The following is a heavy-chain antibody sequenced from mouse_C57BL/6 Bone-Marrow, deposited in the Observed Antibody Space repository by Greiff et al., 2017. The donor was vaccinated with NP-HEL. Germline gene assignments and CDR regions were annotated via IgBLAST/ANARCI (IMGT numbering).Heavy chain of an antibody. V-gene: IGHV3-6*01. D-gene: IGHD1-1*01. CDR2: ISYDGSN. CDR1: GYSITSGYY. CDR3: ARDYYGRRYYFDY. Sequence: DVKLQESGPGLVKPSQSLSLTCSVTGYSITSGYYWNWIRQFPGNKLEWMGYISYDGSNNYNPSLKNRISITRDTSKNQFFLKLNSVTTEDTATYYCARDYYGRRYYFDYWGQGTTLTVSS. J-gene: IGHJ2*01.